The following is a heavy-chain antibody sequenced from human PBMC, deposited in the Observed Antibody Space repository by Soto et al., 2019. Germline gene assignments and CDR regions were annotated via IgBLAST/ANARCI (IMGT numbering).Heavy chain of an antibody. CDR1: GFTFSSYG. V-gene: IGHV3-33*01. J-gene: IGHJ4*02. D-gene: IGHD6-13*01. CDR3: ARAQYSSNWYPFDY. CDR2: IYYDGSNK. Sequence: PGGSLRLSCAASGFTFSSYGMHWVRQAPGKGLEWVAVIYYDGSNKYYADSVKGRFTISRDNSKNTLYLQMNSLRAEDTALYYCARAQYSSNWYPFDYWGQGTLVTVSS.